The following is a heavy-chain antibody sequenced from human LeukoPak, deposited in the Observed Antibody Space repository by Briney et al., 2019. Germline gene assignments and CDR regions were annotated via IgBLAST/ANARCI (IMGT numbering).Heavy chain of an antibody. CDR1: GYTLTELS. Sequence: ASVKVSCKVSGYTLTELSMHWVRQAPGKGLEWMGGFDPEDGETIYAQKFQGRDTMTEDTSTDTAYMELSSLRSEDTAVYYCATAKRSFGELLYFGYWGQGTLVTVSS. D-gene: IGHD3-10*01. CDR3: ATAKRSFGELLYFGY. V-gene: IGHV1-24*01. J-gene: IGHJ4*02. CDR2: FDPEDGET.